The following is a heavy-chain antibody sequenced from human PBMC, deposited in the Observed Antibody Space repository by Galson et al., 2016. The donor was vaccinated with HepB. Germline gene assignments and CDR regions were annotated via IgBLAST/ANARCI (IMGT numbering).Heavy chain of an antibody. CDR2: ISYDASRK. D-gene: IGHD4-11*01. Sequence: SLRLSCAASGFTSSSYGFHWVRQAPGKGLEWVAFISYDASRKYYADSVKGRFTLSRSFSKNTLSLQMNTLRGDDTAVYFCARERVPYSISWCAFDDWGRGTLVTVSS. CDR1: GFTSSSYG. CDR3: ARERVPYSISWCAFDD. V-gene: IGHV3-30*03. J-gene: IGHJ4*02.